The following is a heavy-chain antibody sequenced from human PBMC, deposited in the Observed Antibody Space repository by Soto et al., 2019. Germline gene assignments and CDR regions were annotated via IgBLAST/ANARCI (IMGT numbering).Heavy chain of an antibody. CDR1: GFTFSSYW. CDR3: ARPYYYDSSGYYHDAFDI. Sequence: GGSLRLSCAASGFTFSSYWMSWVRQAPGKGLEWVANIKQDGSVKYYVDSVKGRFTISRDNAKNSLYLQMNSLRAEDTAVYYCARPYYYDSSGYYHDAFDIWGQGTMVTVSS. V-gene: IGHV3-7*01. CDR2: IKQDGSVK. D-gene: IGHD3-22*01. J-gene: IGHJ3*02.